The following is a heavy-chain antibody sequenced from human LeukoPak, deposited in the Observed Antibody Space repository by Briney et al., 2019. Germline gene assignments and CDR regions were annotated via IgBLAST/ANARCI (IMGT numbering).Heavy chain of an antibody. V-gene: IGHV1-2*02. CDR3: ARGGYYHDSSGYLNSWYFDC. CDR1: GYTFTGYY. CDR2: INPNSGGT. Sequence: ASVKVSCKASGYTFTGYYMHWVRQAPGQGLEWMGWINPNSGGTNYAQKFQGRVTMTRDTSISTAYMELSRLRSDDTAVYYCARGGYYHDSSGYLNSWYFDCWGQGTLVTVSS. J-gene: IGHJ4*02. D-gene: IGHD3-22*01.